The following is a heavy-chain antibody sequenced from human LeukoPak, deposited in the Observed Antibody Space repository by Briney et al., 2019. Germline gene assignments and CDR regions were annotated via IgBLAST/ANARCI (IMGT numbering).Heavy chain of an antibody. J-gene: IGHJ4*02. CDR2: IYHSGST. CDR3: ARLKAVAGKSSSYYFDY. Sequence: SETLSLTCAVSGGSISSSNWWSWVRQPPGKGLEWIGEIYHSGSTNYNPSLKSRVTISVDKSKNQFSLKLSSVTAADTAVYYCARLKAVAGKSSSYYFDYWGQGTLVTVSS. V-gene: IGHV4-4*02. D-gene: IGHD6-19*01. CDR1: GGSISSSNW.